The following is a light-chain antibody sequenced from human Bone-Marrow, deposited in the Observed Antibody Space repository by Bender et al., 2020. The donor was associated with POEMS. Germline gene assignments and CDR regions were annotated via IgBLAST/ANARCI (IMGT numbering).Light chain of an antibody. J-gene: IGLJ3*02. V-gene: IGLV1-36*01. CDR1: SSNIGNHG. Sequence: QTVLTQPPSLSAAPRQSVTISCSGCSSNIGNHGVNWYQQLPGEAPKLLIYYDDLLTPGVSDRFSASKSGTSAYQAISELQTEDEALYSWSAWDDSLSGWVFGGGTKLTVL. CDR2: YDD. CDR3: SAWDDSLSGWV.